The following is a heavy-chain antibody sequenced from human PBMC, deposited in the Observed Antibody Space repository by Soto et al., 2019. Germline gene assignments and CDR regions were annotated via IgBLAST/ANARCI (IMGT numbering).Heavy chain of an antibody. CDR3: ARGGVTADY. V-gene: IGHV4-30-2*01. Sequence: QLQLQESGSGLVKPSQTLSLTCAVSGGSISSGGYSWSWIRQPPGKGLECIGYISHSGSTYYNPSLQSRVTISVDRSKHQFTLKLSSVPAADTAVDYCARGGVTADYWGQGTLVTVSS. J-gene: IGHJ4*02. CDR2: ISHSGST. D-gene: IGHD5-18*01. CDR1: GGSISSGGYS.